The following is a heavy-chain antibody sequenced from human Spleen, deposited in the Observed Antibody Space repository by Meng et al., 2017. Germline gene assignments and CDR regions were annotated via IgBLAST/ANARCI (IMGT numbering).Heavy chain of an antibody. Sequence: ASVKVSCKAFGYKLSSYGISWVRQAPGQGLEWMGRINPKSGDTHYAQKFQARVTMTGDTSISTAHMELSGLRSDDTAMYYCARDEDISAAGKLFGDYWGQGTLVTVSS. J-gene: IGHJ4*02. CDR2: INPKSGDT. D-gene: IGHD6-25*01. V-gene: IGHV1-2*06. CDR3: ARDEDISAAGKLFGDY. CDR1: GYKLSSYG.